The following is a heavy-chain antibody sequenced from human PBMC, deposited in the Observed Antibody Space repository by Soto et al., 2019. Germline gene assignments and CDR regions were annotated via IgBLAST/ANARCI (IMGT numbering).Heavy chain of an antibody. CDR1: GGSINSYY. V-gene: IGHV4-59*01. D-gene: IGHD2-2*02. Sequence: SETLSLTCTVSGGSINSYYWSWIRQPPGKGLEWIGYIHHSGSTNSNPSLKTRVTISVYTSKNQISLKVNSVTAADTAVYYCAREGDVCSRSSCYNVFDIWGKGKMVIV. J-gene: IGHJ3*02. CDR3: AREGDVCSRSSCYNVFDI. CDR2: IHHSGST.